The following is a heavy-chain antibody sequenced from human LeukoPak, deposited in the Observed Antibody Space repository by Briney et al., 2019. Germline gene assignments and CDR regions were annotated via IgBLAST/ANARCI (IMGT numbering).Heavy chain of an antibody. D-gene: IGHD5-18*01. V-gene: IGHV3-7*04. CDR3: ARAYSYAFEP. Sequence: GGSLRLSCAASGFTFSSNWMSWVRQAPGTGLEWVANVKQDGSETYYVDSVKGRFTISRDNAKNSLFLQMNSLRVEDTAVYYCARAYSYAFEPWGQGTLVTVSS. CDR1: GFTFSSNW. CDR2: VKQDGSET. J-gene: IGHJ5*02.